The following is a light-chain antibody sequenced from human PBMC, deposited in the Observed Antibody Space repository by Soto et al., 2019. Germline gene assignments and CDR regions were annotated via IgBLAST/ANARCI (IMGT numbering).Light chain of an antibody. CDR1: SSDVGGYDY. Sequence: QSALTQPASVSGSPGQSITISCTGTSSDVGGYDYVSWYQLHPGKAPKLMGFEVSNRPSGVSYRCSGSKSGNTASLTISGRQAEDEADYFCSSYSSSTAYLFGTGTKLTVL. J-gene: IGLJ1*01. CDR3: SSYSSSTAYL. V-gene: IGLV2-14*01. CDR2: EVS.